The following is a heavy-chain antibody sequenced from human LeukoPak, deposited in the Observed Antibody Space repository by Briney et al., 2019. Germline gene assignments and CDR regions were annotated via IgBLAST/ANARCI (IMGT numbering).Heavy chain of an antibody. Sequence: GGSLRLSCAASGFTFSSYSMNWVRQAPGKGLEWVSYISSSSTIYYADSVKGRFTISRDNAKNSLYLQMNSLRAEDTAVYYCAREGSRVYCYYYYMDVWGKGTTVTVSS. J-gene: IGHJ6*03. D-gene: IGHD2-2*01. CDR3: AREGSRVYCYYYYMDV. V-gene: IGHV3-48*01. CDR2: ISSSSTI. CDR1: GFTFSSYS.